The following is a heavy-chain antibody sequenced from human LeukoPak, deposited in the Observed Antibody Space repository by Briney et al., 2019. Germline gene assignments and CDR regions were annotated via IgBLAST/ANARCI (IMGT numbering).Heavy chain of an antibody. Sequence: ASVKVSCKASGGTFSSYAIRWVRQAPGQGLEWMGRIIPILGIANYAQKFQGRVTITADKSTSTAYMELSSLRSEDTAVYYCATPGTMVRGVIRYYFDYWGQGTLVTVSS. D-gene: IGHD3-10*01. CDR1: GGTFSSYA. CDR2: IIPILGIA. CDR3: ATPGTMVRGVIRYYFDY. V-gene: IGHV1-69*04. J-gene: IGHJ4*02.